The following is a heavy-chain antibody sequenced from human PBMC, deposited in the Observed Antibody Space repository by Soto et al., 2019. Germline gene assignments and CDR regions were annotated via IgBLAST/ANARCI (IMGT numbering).Heavy chain of an antibody. J-gene: IGHJ3*02. CDR2: VLPISGTA. V-gene: IGHV1-69*06. D-gene: IGHD1-26*01. CDR3: ASTGEAPEVDGSGRGDAFDI. CDR1: GGVFSLYG. Sequence: QVQLVQSGAEVKRPGSSVRVSCKASGGVFSLYGFSWVRQVPGHGPEWVGGVLPISGTANYAQKYQVRVTSTVDKSTRTGYIELNSLTYEDTAVYYCASTGEAPEVDGSGRGDAFDIWGPGTKVTVSA.